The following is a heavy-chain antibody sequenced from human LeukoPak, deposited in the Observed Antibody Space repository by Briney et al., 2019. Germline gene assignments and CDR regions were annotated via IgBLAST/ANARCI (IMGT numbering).Heavy chain of an antibody. J-gene: IGHJ6*02. CDR2: IIPIFGTA. V-gene: IGHV1-69*01. D-gene: IGHD4-11*01. CDR1: GGTFSSYA. Sequence: ASVKVSCKASGGTFSSYAISWVRQAPGQGLEWMGGIIPIFGTANYAQKFQGRVTITADESTSTAYMELSSLRSEDTAVYYCARRTATVTTRLLNLAKYYYYFYGMDVWGQGTTVTVSS. CDR3: ARRTATVTTRLLNLAKYYYYFYGMDV.